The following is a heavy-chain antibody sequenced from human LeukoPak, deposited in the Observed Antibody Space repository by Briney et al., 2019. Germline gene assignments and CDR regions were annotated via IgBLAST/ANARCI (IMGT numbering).Heavy chain of an antibody. CDR3: STYRPPA. Sequence: GGSLRLSCAASGFTFSNAWMSWVRQAPGKGLEWVGRVKSKADGGTTDYAAPVKGRFIISRDDSKNTLYRQMNSLKTEDTAVYYCSTYRPPAWGQGTLVTVSS. D-gene: IGHD1-26*01. CDR2: VKSKADGGTT. CDR1: GFTFSNAW. J-gene: IGHJ5*02. V-gene: IGHV3-15*01.